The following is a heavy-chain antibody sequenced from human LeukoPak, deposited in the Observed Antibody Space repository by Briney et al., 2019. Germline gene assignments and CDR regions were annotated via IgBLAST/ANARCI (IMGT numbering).Heavy chain of an antibody. Sequence: PGGSLRLSCAASGFTFSSYSMNWVRQAPGKGLEWVSYISSSSSTIYYADSVKGRFTISRDNAKNSLYLQMNSLRAEDTAVYFCASGTVITGYYYYYMDVWGKGTTVTVSS. D-gene: IGHD4-17*01. CDR3: ASGTVITGYYYYYMDV. J-gene: IGHJ6*03. CDR2: ISSSSSTI. V-gene: IGHV3-48*04. CDR1: GFTFSSYS.